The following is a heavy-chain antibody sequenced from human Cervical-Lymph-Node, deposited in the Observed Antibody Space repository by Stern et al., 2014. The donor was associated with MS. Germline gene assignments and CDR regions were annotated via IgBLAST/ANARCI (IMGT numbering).Heavy chain of an antibody. CDR1: GFTFSNSA. Sequence: QLVQSGPEVKKPGTSVKVSCKASGFTFSNSAVQWVRQARGQRLEWIGWIVVGSGDTNYAHQGRVTITRDMSTSTASMELSSLRAEDTAVYYCATGVMVPGYFDYWGQGTLVTVSS. D-gene: IGHD2-21*01. CDR3: ATGVMVPGYFDY. J-gene: IGHJ4*02. CDR2: IVVGSGDT. V-gene: IGHV1-58*01.